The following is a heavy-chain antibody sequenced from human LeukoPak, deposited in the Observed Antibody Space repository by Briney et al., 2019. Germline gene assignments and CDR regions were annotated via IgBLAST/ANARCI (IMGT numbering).Heavy chain of an antibody. CDR2: IYYSGST. V-gene: IGHV4-59*08. Sequence: SETLSLTCTVSGGSISSYYWSWIRQPPGKGLEWIGYIYYSGSTNYNPSLKSRVTISIDTSKNQFSLRLTSVTAADTAVYFCATLVSTRYYFDYWGQGTLVTVSS. CDR1: GGSISSYY. CDR3: ATLVSTRYYFDY. J-gene: IGHJ4*02. D-gene: IGHD5/OR15-5a*01.